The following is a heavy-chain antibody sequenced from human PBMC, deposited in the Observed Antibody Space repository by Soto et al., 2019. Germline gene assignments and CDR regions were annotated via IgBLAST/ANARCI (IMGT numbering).Heavy chain of an antibody. Sequence: GGSLRLSCTASGFIFGDYGMSWFRQAPGKGLEGVGFIRSKAYGGTTVYAASVKGRFTISRDNSKNTLYLQMNSLRAEDTAVYYCAKSIAAEGGYYYYGMDVWGQGTTVTVSS. CDR3: AKSIAAEGGYYYYGMDV. CDR1: GFIFGDYG. CDR2: IRSKAYGGTT. D-gene: IGHD6-13*01. V-gene: IGHV3-49*03. J-gene: IGHJ6*02.